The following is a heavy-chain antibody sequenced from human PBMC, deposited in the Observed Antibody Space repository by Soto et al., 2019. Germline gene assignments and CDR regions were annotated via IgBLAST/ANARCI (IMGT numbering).Heavy chain of an antibody. Sequence: EVQLVESGGGLVKPGGSLRLSCAASGFTFSSYSMNWVRQAPGKGLEWVSSISSSSSYIYYADSVKGRFTISRDKAKNSLYLQMNSLRGEDTAVYYCARGHSITIFVNYYYMDVWGKGTTVTVSS. V-gene: IGHV3-21*01. D-gene: IGHD3-3*01. CDR1: GFTFSSYS. CDR3: ARGHSITIFVNYYYMDV. J-gene: IGHJ6*03. CDR2: ISSSSSYI.